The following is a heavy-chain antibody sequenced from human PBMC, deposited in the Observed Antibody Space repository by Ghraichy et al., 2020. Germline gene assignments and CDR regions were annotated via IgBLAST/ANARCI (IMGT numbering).Heavy chain of an antibody. CDR1: GYTFTGYY. CDR3: ARSGAAKKEGWFDP. CDR2: INPNSGGT. D-gene: IGHD1-26*01. Sequence: ASVKISCKASGYTFTGYYMHWVRQAPGQGLEWMGRINPNSGGTNYAQKFQGRVTMTRDTSISTAYMELSRLRSDDTAVYYCARSGAAKKEGWFDPWGQGTLVTVSS. V-gene: IGHV1-2*06. J-gene: IGHJ5*02.